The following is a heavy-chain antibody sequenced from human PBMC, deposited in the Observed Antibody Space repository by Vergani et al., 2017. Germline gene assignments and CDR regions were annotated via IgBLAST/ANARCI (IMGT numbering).Heavy chain of an antibody. Sequence: QLQLQESGPGLVKPSETLSLTCTVSGVSIGSNSYYWGWIRQPPGKGLEWIGTIYYTGTTYYNEAHKSRLTISVDTSKNQFSLNLTSVTAADTAVYYCARRIVGAYFDYWGQGTLVTVSS. V-gene: IGHV4-39*01. CDR3: ARRIVGAYFDY. D-gene: IGHD1-26*01. J-gene: IGHJ4*02. CDR1: GVSIGSNSYY. CDR2: IYYTGTT.